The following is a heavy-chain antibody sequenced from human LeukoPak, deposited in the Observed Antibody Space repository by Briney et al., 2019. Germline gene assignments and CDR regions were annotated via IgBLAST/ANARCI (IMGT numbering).Heavy chain of an antibody. D-gene: IGHD4-17*01. Sequence: SETLSLTCTVSGGSISSSSYYWGWIRQPPGKGLEWIGSIYYSGSTYYNPSLNSRVTISVDTSKNQFSLKLSSVTAADTAVYYCAREDYGDPDAFDIWGQGTMVTVSS. CDR2: IYYSGST. J-gene: IGHJ3*02. V-gene: IGHV4-39*01. CDR3: AREDYGDPDAFDI. CDR1: GGSISSSSYY.